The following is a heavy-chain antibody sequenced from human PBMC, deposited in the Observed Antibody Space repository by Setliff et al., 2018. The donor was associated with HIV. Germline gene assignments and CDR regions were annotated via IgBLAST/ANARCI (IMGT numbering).Heavy chain of an antibody. Sequence: ASVKVSCKASGYTFTSYAMNWVRQAPGQGLKWMGWINTNTGNPTYAQGFTGRFVFSLDTSVTTAYLQISSLKAEDTAVYYCARGPWVEVWLHIFDSWGPGTLVTVSS. CDR3: ARGPWVEVWLHIFDS. J-gene: IGHJ5*01. V-gene: IGHV7-4-1*02. CDR2: INTNTGNP. D-gene: IGHD3-16*01. CDR1: GYTFTSYA.